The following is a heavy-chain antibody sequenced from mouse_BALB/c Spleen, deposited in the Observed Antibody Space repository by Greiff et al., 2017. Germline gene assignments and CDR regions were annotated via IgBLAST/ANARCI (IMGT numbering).Heavy chain of an antibody. CDR2: IYPSDSYT. J-gene: IGHJ4*01. Sequence: VQLQQSGAELVRPGASVKLSCKASGYTFTSYWINWVKQRPGQGLEWIGNIYPSDSYTNYNQKFKDKATLTVDKSSSTAYMQLSSPTSEDSAVYYCTREGIYYDFWGQGTSVTVSS. V-gene: IGHV1-69*02. CDR1: GYTFTSYW. CDR3: TREGIYYDF. D-gene: IGHD2-4*01.